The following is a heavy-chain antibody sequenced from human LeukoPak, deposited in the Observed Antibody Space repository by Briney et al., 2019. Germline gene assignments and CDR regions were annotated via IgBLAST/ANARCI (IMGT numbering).Heavy chain of an antibody. CDR1: GYTFTSYY. J-gene: IGHJ4*02. V-gene: IGHV1-46*01. CDR3: ARGRGGNSWYNFDY. D-gene: IGHD6-13*01. Sequence: ASVKVSCKASGYTFTSYYMHWVRQAPGQGLEWMGIINPSGGSTSYAQKFQGRVTMTRDTSISTAYMELSRLRSDYTAVYYCARGRGGNSWYNFDYWGQGTLVTVSS. CDR2: INPSGGST.